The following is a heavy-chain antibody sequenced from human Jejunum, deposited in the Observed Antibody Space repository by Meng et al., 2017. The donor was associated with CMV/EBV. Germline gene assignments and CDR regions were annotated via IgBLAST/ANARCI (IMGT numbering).Heavy chain of an antibody. CDR2: IRYDGSDK. CDR1: TVSNYS. CDR3: ARGTYSNWESEYYFDY. J-gene: IGHJ4*02. Sequence: TVSNYSFNGVRQAPGKGLEGVTFIRYDGSDKDYADSVKGRFTSARDNSENTLYLKMNSLRTEDTAVYYCARGTYSNWESEYYFDYWGQGTLVTVSS. V-gene: IGHV3-30*02. D-gene: IGHD7-27*01.